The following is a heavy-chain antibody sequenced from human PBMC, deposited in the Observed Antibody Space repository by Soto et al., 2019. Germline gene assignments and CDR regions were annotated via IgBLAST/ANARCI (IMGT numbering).Heavy chain of an antibody. D-gene: IGHD3-10*01. CDR2: ISYDGSNK. V-gene: IGHV3-30*18. Sequence: QVQLVESGGGVVQPGRSLRLSCAASGFTFSSYGMHWVRQAPGKGLEWVAVISYDGSNKYYADSVKGRFTISRDNSKNMLYLQMNSLRAEDTAVYYCAEGWFGEPTLLDYWGQGTLVTVSS. CDR1: GFTFSSYG. CDR3: AEGWFGEPTLLDY. J-gene: IGHJ4*02.